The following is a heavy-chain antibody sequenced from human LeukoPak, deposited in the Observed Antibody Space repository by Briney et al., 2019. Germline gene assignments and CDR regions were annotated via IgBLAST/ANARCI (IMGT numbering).Heavy chain of an antibody. Sequence: SQTLSLTCTVSGGSISSGSYYWSWIRQPAGKGLEWIGRIYTSGSTNYNPSLKSRVTISVDTSKNQFSLKLNSVTAADTAVYYCARGAIVATTVDSWGQGALVTVYS. D-gene: IGHD5-12*01. CDR1: GGSISSGSYY. CDR2: IYTSGST. CDR3: ARGAIVATTVDS. V-gene: IGHV4-61*02. J-gene: IGHJ4*02.